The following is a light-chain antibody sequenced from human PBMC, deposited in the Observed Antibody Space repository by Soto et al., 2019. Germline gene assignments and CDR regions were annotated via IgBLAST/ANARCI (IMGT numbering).Light chain of an antibody. CDR3: QQYGRSATFT. V-gene: IGKV3-20*01. CDR2: GAT. J-gene: IGKJ3*01. Sequence: EIVLTQSPGTLSLSPGERATLSCRASQSVSGNYLAWYQQKLGQAPRLLIYGATSRATGIPDRFSGSVSETDFTLTISRLEPEDCAVYYCQQYGRSATFTFGHGTKVDIK. CDR1: QSVSGNY.